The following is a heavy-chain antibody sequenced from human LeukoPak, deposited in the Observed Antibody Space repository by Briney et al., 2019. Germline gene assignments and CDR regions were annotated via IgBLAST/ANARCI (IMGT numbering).Heavy chain of an antibody. D-gene: IGHD4-17*01. CDR3: ARVGAHDYGDPLDY. J-gene: IGHJ4*02. Sequence: GGSLRLSCAASGFTFSGYPIHWVRQAPGKGLEWVAVISYDGSNKYYADSVEGRFTISRDNSKNTLYLQMNSLRAEDTAVYYCARVGAHDYGDPLDYWGQGTLVTVSS. CDR1: GFTFSGYP. V-gene: IGHV3-30*14. CDR2: ISYDGSNK.